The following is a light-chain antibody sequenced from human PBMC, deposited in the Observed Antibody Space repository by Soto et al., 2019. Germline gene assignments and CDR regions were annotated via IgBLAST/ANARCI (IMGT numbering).Light chain of an antibody. CDR3: AAWDDSLNGRV. Sequence: QSVLTQPPSASGTPGQRVTISCSGSNCNIGSNTVNWYQQLPGTAPKLLIYYDNLRPSGVPDRISGSKSGTSASLAISGLQSDDEADYYCAAWDDSLNGRVFGTGTKLTVL. CDR2: YDN. CDR1: NCNIGSNT. V-gene: IGLV1-44*01. J-gene: IGLJ1*01.